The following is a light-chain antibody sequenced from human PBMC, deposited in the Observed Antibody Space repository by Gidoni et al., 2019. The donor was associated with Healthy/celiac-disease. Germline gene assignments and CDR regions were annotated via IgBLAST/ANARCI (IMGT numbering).Light chain of an antibody. CDR2: CAS. Sequence: DLVMTQSPVSLAVSLTARATINCKSTQSVFYSSNNKNYFAWYHQQQGPPPKLLIYCASTRASAVSDRCSGSGSGTDFTLTIRSLQAEDVAVYYCQQYYSPPTFGPGTKVDIK. CDR3: QQYYSPPT. J-gene: IGKJ3*01. V-gene: IGKV4-1*01. CDR1: QSVFYSSNNKNY.